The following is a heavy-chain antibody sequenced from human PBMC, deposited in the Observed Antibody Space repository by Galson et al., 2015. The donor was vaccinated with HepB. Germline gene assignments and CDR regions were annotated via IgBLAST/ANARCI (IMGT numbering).Heavy chain of an antibody. J-gene: IGHJ6*02. D-gene: IGHD3-10*01. CDR3: ASGSITMVRGRHYYYGMDV. CDR1: GFTVSSNY. V-gene: IGHV3-66*01. CDR2: IYSGGST. Sequence: SLRLSCAASGFTVSSNYMSWVRQAPGKGLEWVSVIYSGGSTYYADSVKGRFTISRDNSKNTLYLQMNSLRAEDTAVYYCASGSITMVRGRHYYYGMDVWGQGTTVTVSS.